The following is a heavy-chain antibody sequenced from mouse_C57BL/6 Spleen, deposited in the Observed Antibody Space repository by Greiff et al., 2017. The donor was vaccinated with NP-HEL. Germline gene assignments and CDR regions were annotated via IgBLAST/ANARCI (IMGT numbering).Heavy chain of an antibody. CDR3: ANYYYGSSWFAY. Sequence: EVQLQQSGPELVKPGASVKISCKASGYTFTDYYMNWVKQSHGQSLEWIGDINPNNGGTIYNQKFKGKATLTVDKSSSTAYMELRSLTSEDSAVYYCANYYYGSSWFAYWGQGTLVTVSA. V-gene: IGHV1-26*01. CDR1: GYTFTDYY. CDR2: INPNNGGT. D-gene: IGHD1-1*01. J-gene: IGHJ3*01.